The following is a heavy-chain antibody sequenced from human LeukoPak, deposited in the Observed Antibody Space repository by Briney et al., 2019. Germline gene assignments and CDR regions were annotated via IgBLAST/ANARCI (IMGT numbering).Heavy chain of an antibody. V-gene: IGHV3-53*01. Sequence: GGSLRLSCAASGFTVSSNYMNWVRPAPGKGLEWVSLTYSGSSTNYADSVKGRFTISRDNSKNTLYLQMNSLRVEDTAVYYCAKGPRPGSSGYPNLDHWGQGTLVTVSS. CDR1: GFTVSSNY. CDR2: TYSGSST. CDR3: AKGPRPGSSGYPNLDH. J-gene: IGHJ4*02. D-gene: IGHD3-22*01.